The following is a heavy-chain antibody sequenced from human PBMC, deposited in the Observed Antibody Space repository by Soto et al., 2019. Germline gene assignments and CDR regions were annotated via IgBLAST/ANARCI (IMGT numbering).Heavy chain of an antibody. CDR1: GFTFSDYY. V-gene: IGHV3-11*01. CDR2: ISSSGSTI. Sequence: PGGSLRLSCAASGFTFSDYYMSWIRQAPGKGLEWVSYISSSGSTIYYADSVKGRFTISRDNAKNSLYLQMNSLRAEDTAVYYCARVTGTTGLYYYYYGMDVWGQGTTVTVSS. J-gene: IGHJ6*02. CDR3: ARVTGTTGLYYYYYGMDV. D-gene: IGHD1-1*01.